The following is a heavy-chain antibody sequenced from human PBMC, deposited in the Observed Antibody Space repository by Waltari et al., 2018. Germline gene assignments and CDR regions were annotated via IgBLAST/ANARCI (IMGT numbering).Heavy chain of an antibody. CDR2: IIPIFGTA. CDR1: GGTFSSYA. J-gene: IGHJ6*03. CDR3: ARATNYDFWSGYSDYYYYYMDV. Sequence: QVQLVQSGAEVKKPGSSVKVSCKASGGTFSSYAISWVRQALGQGPEWMGGIIPIFGTANYAQKFQGRVTITADESTSTAYMELSSLRSEDTAVYYCARATNYDFWSGYSDYYYYYMDVWGKGTTVTVSS. V-gene: IGHV1-69*12. D-gene: IGHD3-3*01.